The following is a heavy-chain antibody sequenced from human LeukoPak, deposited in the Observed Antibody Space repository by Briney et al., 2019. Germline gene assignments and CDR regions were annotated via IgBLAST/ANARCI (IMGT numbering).Heavy chain of an antibody. J-gene: IGHJ3*02. CDR3: ARDRNCGGDCYHDAFDI. V-gene: IGHV4-59*12. CDR2: IYYSGST. Sequence: SETLSLTCTVSGGSISSYYWSWIRQPPGKGLGWIGYIYYSGSTYYNPSLKSRVTISVDTSKNQFSLKLSSVTAADTAVYYCARDRNCGGDCYHDAFDIWGQGTMVTVSS. CDR1: GGSISSYY. D-gene: IGHD2-21*02.